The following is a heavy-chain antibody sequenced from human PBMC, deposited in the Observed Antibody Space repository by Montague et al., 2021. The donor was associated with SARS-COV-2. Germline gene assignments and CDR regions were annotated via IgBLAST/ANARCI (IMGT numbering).Heavy chain of an antibody. Sequence: SLRLSCAASGFAFSTYAMSWVRQAPGKGLEWVTSISKSGESTFYADSVKGRFTISRDNSKNTLYLQVNSLRAEDTAVYYCAIRLSGADNWGQGTLVTVSS. J-gene: IGHJ4*02. V-gene: IGHV3-23*01. CDR3: AIRLSGADN. CDR2: ISKSGEST. D-gene: IGHD1-26*01. CDR1: GFAFSTYA.